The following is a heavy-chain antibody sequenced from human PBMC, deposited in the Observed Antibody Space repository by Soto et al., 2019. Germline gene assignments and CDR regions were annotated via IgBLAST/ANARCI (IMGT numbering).Heavy chain of an antibody. CDR3: ANLVIGYCSGNTCDDY. V-gene: IGHV3-30*18. D-gene: IGHD2-15*01. Sequence: VQLLESGGGLIQPGGSLRLSCVASGFTFSYGIHWLRQAPGKGLEWVAYISYDSSNKFYGDSVKGRFTISRDNSKNTQFLQMNSLRAEDTAVYYCANLVIGYCSGNTCDDYWGQGTLVAVSS. CDR2: ISYDSSNK. J-gene: IGHJ4*02. CDR1: GFTFSYG.